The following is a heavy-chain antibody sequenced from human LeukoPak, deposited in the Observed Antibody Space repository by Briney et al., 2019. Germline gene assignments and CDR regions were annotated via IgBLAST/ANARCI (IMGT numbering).Heavy chain of an antibody. J-gene: IGHJ3*02. Sequence: GSLRLSCAASGLTFSNYAMNWVRQAPGKGLEWVSAISGSGDNTYYGDSVKGRFTNSRDNSKNTLFLQMNSLRAEDTAVHYCAKVKTVTTGAFDIWGQGTMVTVSS. CDR2: ISGSGDNT. CDR1: GLTFSNYA. V-gene: IGHV3-23*01. D-gene: IGHD4-17*01. CDR3: AKVKTVTTGAFDI.